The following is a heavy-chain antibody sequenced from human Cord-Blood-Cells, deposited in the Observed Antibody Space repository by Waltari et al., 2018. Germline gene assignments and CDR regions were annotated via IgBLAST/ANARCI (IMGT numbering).Heavy chain of an antibody. CDR1: GGSFSGYY. V-gene: IGHV4-34*01. CDR3: ARPRANWGGRAFDI. D-gene: IGHD7-27*01. J-gene: IGHJ3*02. Sequence: QVQLQQWGAGLLKPSETLSLTCAVYGGSFSGYYWSWIRQPPGKGLEWIGEINHSGSTNYNPSLKSRVTISVDTSKNQFSLQLSSVTAADTAVYYCARPRANWGGRAFDIWGQGTMVTVSS. CDR2: INHSGST.